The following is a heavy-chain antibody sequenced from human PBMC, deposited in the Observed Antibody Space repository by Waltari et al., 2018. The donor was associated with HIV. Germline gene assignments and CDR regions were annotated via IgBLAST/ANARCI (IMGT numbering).Heavy chain of an antibody. Sequence: QVQVVESGGSLVQPGWSRRLSCAASGFRLSSYVLHWVRQAPGKGVEWVALIWYDGSKKYYGDSVKGRFTIFSDKSKNTVFLQMTRLRVEDTATYYCARGEGGYTYGYNWLDLWGQGTVVTVSS. J-gene: IGHJ5*02. CDR2: IWYDGSKK. V-gene: IGHV3-33*01. CDR3: ARGEGGYTYGYNWLDL. D-gene: IGHD1-26*01. CDR1: GFRLSSYV.